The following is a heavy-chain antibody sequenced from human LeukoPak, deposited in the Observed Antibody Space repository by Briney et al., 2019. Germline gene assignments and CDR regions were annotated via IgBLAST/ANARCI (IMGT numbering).Heavy chain of an antibody. V-gene: IGHV3-30-3*01. Sequence: GGSLRLSCAASGFTFSSYAMHWVRQAPGKGLEWVAVISYDGSNKYYADSVKGRFTISRDDSKNTLYLQMNSLRAEDTAVYYCARDDSSSWCGAHFEYWGQGTLVTVSS. CDR3: ARDDSSSWCGAHFEY. CDR1: GFTFSSYA. J-gene: IGHJ4*02. CDR2: ISYDGSNK. D-gene: IGHD6-13*01.